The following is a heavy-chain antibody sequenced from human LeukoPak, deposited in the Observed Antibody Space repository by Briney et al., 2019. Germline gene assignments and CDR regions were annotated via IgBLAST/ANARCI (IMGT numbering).Heavy chain of an antibody. V-gene: IGHV1-69*13. D-gene: IGHD5-12*01. CDR2: IIPIFGTA. CDR1: GGTFISYA. CDR3: ASGRYSGYDWHYYYYMDV. J-gene: IGHJ6*03. Sequence: ASVKVSCKASGGTFISYAISWVRQAPGQGLEWMGGIIPIFGTANYAQKFQGRVTITADESTSTAYMELSSLRSEDTDVYYCASGRYSGYDWHYYYYMDVWGKGTTVTISS.